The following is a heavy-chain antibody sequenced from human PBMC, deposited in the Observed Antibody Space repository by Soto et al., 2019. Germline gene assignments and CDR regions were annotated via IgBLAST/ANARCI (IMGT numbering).Heavy chain of an antibody. CDR2: IYPCGSDT. D-gene: IGHD3-10*01. Sequence: PGESLKISCQGSGDSFDNYWIAWVRQMPGKGLEWVGVIYPCGSDTRYSASCRGQVTISADKSISHVYLQWSSLKASDTAMYYCARNRLRQYYYGMDVWGQGTTVTVSS. V-gene: IGHV5-51*01. J-gene: IGHJ6*02. CDR1: GDSFDNYW. CDR3: ARNRLRQYYYGMDV.